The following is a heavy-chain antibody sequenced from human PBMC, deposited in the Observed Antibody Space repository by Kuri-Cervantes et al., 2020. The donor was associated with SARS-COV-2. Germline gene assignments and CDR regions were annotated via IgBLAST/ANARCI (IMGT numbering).Heavy chain of an antibody. J-gene: IGHJ4*02. V-gene: IGHV4-34*01. CDR1: DGSFSGDY. CDR3: AREGIAARPSHFDY. Sequence: SETLSLTCGVYDGSFSGDYWSWIRQPPGKGLEWIGEINHSGNTNYNPSLKNRVAISVDTSKNQFSLKLSSVTAADTAVYYCAREGIAARPSHFDYWGQGTLVTVSS. CDR2: INHSGNT. D-gene: IGHD6-6*01.